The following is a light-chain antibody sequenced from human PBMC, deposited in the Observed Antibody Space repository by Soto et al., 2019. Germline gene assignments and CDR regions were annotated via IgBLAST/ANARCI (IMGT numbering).Light chain of an antibody. CDR1: QSTSSW. CDR3: QHYNSYSEA. J-gene: IGKJ1*01. Sequence: DIQMTQSPSTLSASVGDRVTITCRASQSTSSWLAWYQQKPGKAPKVLIYDVSSLESGVPSRFSGSGSGTEFTLTINSLQPDDFATYYCQHYNSYSEAFGQGTKVDIK. CDR2: DVS. V-gene: IGKV1-5*01.